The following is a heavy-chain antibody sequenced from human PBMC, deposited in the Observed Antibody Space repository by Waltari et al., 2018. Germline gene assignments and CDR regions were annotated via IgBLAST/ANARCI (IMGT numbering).Heavy chain of an antibody. D-gene: IGHD5-18*01. CDR3: VRVESSMVTY. CDR2: ISGSGDII. Sequence: QVQLVESGGALVKPGESLRLSCAASGFAFRVHFLGWIRQTPGKKLEWISYISGSGDIIWYVDSVRGRFSISRDNAMNSLYLQMNSLGVEDTAVYFCVRVESSMVTYWGQGTLVAVSS. CDR1: GFAFRVHF. V-gene: IGHV3-11*04. J-gene: IGHJ4*02.